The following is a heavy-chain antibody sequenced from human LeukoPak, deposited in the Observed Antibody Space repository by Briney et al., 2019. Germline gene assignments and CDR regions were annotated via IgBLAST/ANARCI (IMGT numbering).Heavy chain of an antibody. J-gene: IGHJ4*02. CDR2: ISYDGSNK. Sequence: AGGSLRLSCAASGFTFSSYGMHWVRQAPGKGLEWVAVISYDGSNKYYADSVKGRFTISRDNSRNTLYLQMNSLRAEDTAVYYCAKVAAGYYFDYWGQGTLVTVSS. D-gene: IGHD6-13*01. CDR1: GFTFSSYG. V-gene: IGHV3-30*18. CDR3: AKVAAGYYFDY.